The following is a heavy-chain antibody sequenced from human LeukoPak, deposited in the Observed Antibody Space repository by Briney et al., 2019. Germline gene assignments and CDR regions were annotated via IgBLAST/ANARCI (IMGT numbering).Heavy chain of an antibody. CDR2: IIPILGIA. CDR3: ARDGGGYGESLDY. J-gene: IGHJ4*02. CDR1: GGTFSSYA. V-gene: IGHV1-69*04. Sequence: ASVKVSCKASGGTFSSYAISWVRQAPGQGLEWMGRIIPILGIANYAQKFQGRVTITADKSTSTAYVELSSLRSEDTAVYYCARDGGGYGESLDYWGQGTLVTVSS. D-gene: IGHD4-17*01.